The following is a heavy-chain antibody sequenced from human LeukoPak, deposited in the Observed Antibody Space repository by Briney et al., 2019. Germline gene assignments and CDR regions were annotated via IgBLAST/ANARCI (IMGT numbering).Heavy chain of an antibody. CDR3: ARDPAYYGSSGPATRFDP. D-gene: IGHD3-22*01. Sequence: GASVKVSCKASGYTFTGYYMHWVRQAPGQGLEWMGWINPNSGGTNYAQKFQGRVTMTRDTSISTAYMELSRLRSDDTAVYYCARDPAYYGSSGPATRFDPWGQGTLVTVSS. CDR2: INPNSGGT. J-gene: IGHJ5*02. V-gene: IGHV1-2*02. CDR1: GYTFTGYY.